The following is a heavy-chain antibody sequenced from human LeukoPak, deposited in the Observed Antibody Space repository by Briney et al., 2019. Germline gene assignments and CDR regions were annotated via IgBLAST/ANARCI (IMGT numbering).Heavy chain of an antibody. CDR1: GFTFSSYS. CDR3: TRVGYIDEGIDY. D-gene: IGHD5-24*01. CDR2: IKQDGSKK. J-gene: IGHJ4*02. V-gene: IGHV3-7*04. Sequence: PGGSLRLSCAASGFTFSSYSMNWVRQAPGEGLEWVANIKQDGSKKSYVYSVKGRFTISRDNAKNSLYLQMNSLRAEDTAVYYCTRVGYIDEGIDYWGQGTLVTVSS.